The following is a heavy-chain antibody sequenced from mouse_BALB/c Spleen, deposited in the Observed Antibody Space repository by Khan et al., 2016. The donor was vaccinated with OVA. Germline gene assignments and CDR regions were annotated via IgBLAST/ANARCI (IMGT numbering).Heavy chain of an antibody. J-gene: IGHJ2*01. CDR1: GYTYTTYW. CDR3: ARDRIDY. CDR2: INPTSGYT. Sequence: VQLQESGTELAKLGASVKMSCKASGYTYTTYWMHWAKQRPGQGLEWIGYINPTSGYTDYNEKFKDKATLSADKSSSTAYIQLSRLTSEDSAVDYCARDRIDYWGQGTTLTVSS. V-gene: IGHV1-7*01.